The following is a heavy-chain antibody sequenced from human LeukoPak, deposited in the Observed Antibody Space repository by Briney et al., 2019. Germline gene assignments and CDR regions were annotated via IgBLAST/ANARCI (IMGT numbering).Heavy chain of an antibody. V-gene: IGHV1-69*13. D-gene: IGHD1-26*01. CDR2: IIPIFGTA. Sequence: SVKVSCKASGGTFSSYAISWVRQAPGQGLEWMGGIIPIFGTANYAQKFQGRVTITADETTSTAYMELSSLRSEDTAVYYCARDLFSGSYYLHFDYWGQGTLVTVSS. CDR3: ARDLFSGSYYLHFDY. J-gene: IGHJ4*02. CDR1: GGTFSSYA.